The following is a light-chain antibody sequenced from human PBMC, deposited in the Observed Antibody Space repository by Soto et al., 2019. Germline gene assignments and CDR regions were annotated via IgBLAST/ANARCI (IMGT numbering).Light chain of an antibody. CDR2: YDD. J-gene: IGLJ3*02. CDR1: SSKIGKNA. V-gene: IGLV1-36*01. CDR3: AAWDDSLNVVL. Sequence: QSVLTQPPSVSEAPRQRVTISCSGNSSKIGKNAVNWYQHLPGKAPKLLIYYDDLLPSGVSDRFSGSKSGTSASLAISGLQSDDEGDYYCAAWDDSLNVVLFGGGTKVTVL.